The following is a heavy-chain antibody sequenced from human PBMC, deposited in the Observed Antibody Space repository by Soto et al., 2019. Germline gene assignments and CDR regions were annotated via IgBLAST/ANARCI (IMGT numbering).Heavy chain of an antibody. CDR2: IYWDDDK. D-gene: IGHD6-19*01. J-gene: IGHJ4*02. CDR3: AHGSGWLFDY. Sequence: QITLKESGPTLVKPTQTLTLTCSFSGFSLSTSELGVGWIRQPPGKGLEWLALIYWDDDKEYSPSLRSRLTITKDTSKTQVVLIMTNLDPTDTATYYCAHGSGWLFDYWGQGTLVTVSS. CDR1: GFSLSTSELG. V-gene: IGHV2-5*02.